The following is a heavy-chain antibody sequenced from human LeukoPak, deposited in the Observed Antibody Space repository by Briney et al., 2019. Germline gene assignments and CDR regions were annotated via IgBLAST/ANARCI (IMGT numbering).Heavy chain of an antibody. Sequence: GASVKVSCKASGGSFSTYAISWVRQAPGQGLEWMGGITPIFGTAKYAQKFQGRVTITADESTSTAYMELSSLRSEDTAVYYCARDYYDSSGYCGYWGQGTLVTVPS. CDR3: ARDYYDSSGYCGY. CDR1: GGSFSTYA. J-gene: IGHJ4*02. CDR2: ITPIFGTA. V-gene: IGHV1-69*13. D-gene: IGHD3-22*01.